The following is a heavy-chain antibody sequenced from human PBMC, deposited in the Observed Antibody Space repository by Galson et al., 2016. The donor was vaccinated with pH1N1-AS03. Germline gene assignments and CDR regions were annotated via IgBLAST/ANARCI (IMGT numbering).Heavy chain of an antibody. CDR1: GYTFTTYD. CDR3: ARDWEPHMRMDCFDP. CDR2: MNPDSGNT. J-gene: IGHJ5*02. Sequence: SVKVSCKASGYTFTTYDINWVRQAPGQGLEWMGWMNPDSGNTGYAPSFQGRVTITRDTSISTAYMELSSLRSDDTAVYYCARDWEPHMRMDCFDPWGQGTLVTVSS. D-gene: IGHD1-26*01. V-gene: IGHV1-8*03.